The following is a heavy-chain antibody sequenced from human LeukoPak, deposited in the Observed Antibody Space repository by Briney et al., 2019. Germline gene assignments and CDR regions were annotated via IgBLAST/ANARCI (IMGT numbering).Heavy chain of an antibody. J-gene: IGHJ4*02. CDR2: INGDGRTT. CDR3: AKDASGSGSYCPFDY. CDR1: GFTFSDSW. Sequence: GGSLRLSCAASGFTFSDSWMNWVRQAPGKGLVWVSRINGDGRTTSYADSVRGRFTISRDNAKNTVFLQMNSLRAEDTAVYYCAKDASGSGSYCPFDYWGQGTLVTVSS. D-gene: IGHD3-10*01. V-gene: IGHV3-74*01.